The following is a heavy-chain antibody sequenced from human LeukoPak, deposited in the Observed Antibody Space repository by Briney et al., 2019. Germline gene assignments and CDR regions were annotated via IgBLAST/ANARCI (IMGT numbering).Heavy chain of an antibody. CDR1: GYTFINYG. CDR2: ISAYNGNT. D-gene: IGHD1-26*01. V-gene: IGHV1-18*01. CDR3: ARDRTQWELRPGY. Sequence: GASVKVSCKASGYTFINYGISWVRQAPGQGLEWMGWISAYNGNTNYAHKLQGRVTMTTDTSTNTAYMELTSLRSDDTAVYYCARDRTQWELRPGYWGQGTLVTVSS. J-gene: IGHJ4*02.